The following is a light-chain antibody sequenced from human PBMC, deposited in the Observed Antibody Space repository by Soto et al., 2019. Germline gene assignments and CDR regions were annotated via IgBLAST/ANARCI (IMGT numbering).Light chain of an antibody. CDR2: KAS. V-gene: IGKV1-5*03. Sequence: EIQMAQAPPTISASVGARLTITSWATQSISPYLAWYQQKPGKAPKLLIYKASILRSGVPSTFSGSGSGTELTLTISSLQTHDFATYYCQHYNTYRWTFGKGTKVDIK. CDR3: QHYNTYRWT. CDR1: QSISPY. J-gene: IGKJ1*01.